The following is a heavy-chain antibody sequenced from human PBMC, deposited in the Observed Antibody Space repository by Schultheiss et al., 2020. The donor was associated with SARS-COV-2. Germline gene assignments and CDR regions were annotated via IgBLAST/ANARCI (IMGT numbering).Heavy chain of an antibody. CDR3: TRDRESDIVVVVAATNAFDI. J-gene: IGHJ3*02. Sequence: GESLKISCAASGFTFSSYAMHWVRQAPGKGLEWVGFIRSKAYGGTTEYAASVKGRFTISRDDSKSIAYLQMNSLKTEDTAVYYCTRDRESDIVVVVAATNAFDIWGQGTMVTVSS. CDR1: GFTFSSYA. D-gene: IGHD2-15*01. CDR2: IRSKAYGGTT. V-gene: IGHV3-49*04.